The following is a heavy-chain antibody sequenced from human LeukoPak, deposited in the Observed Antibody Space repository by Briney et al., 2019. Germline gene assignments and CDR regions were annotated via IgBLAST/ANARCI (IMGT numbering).Heavy chain of an antibody. Sequence: GGSLRLSCAASGFTFDDYAMHWVRQAPGKGLEWVSGISWNSGSIGYADSVKGRFTISRDNAKNSLYLQMNSLRAEDTALYYCARDFRYRNSPDYWGQGTLVTVSS. V-gene: IGHV3-9*01. D-gene: IGHD4-23*01. J-gene: IGHJ4*02. CDR2: ISWNSGSI. CDR1: GFTFDDYA. CDR3: ARDFRYRNSPDY.